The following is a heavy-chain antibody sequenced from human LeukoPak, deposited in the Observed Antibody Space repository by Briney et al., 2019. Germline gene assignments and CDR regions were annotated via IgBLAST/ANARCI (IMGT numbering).Heavy chain of an antibody. V-gene: IGHV4-31*03. Sequence: SETLSLTCTVSGGSISSGSFCWNWIRQQPGKGLEWIGYIYYSGSTYYNPSLKSRVTMSVDTSKNQFSLKLSSVTAADTAVYYCASGSYIGSYFGAFDIWGQGTMVTVSS. CDR2: IYYSGST. CDR3: ASGSYIGSYFGAFDI. J-gene: IGHJ3*02. D-gene: IGHD1-26*01. CDR1: GGSISSGSFC.